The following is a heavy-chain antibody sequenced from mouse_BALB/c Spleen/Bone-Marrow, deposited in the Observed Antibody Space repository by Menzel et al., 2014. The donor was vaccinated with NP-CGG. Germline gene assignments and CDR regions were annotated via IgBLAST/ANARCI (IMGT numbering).Heavy chain of an antibody. CDR1: GFSLTDYG. Sequence: QVHVKQSGPGLVAPSQSLSITCTVSGFSLTDYGVNWVRQPPGKNLEWLGMIWGDGSTDYNSALKSRLSISKDNSQSQVFLKMNSLETDDTARYYCARDLYYHGFDYWGQGTTLTVSS. J-gene: IGHJ2*01. CDR2: IWGDGST. CDR3: ARDLYYHGFDY. D-gene: IGHD1-1*01. V-gene: IGHV2-6-7*01.